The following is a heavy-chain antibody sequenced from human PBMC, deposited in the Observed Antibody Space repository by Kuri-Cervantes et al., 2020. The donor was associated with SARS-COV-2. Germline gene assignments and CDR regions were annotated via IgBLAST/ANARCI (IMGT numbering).Heavy chain of an antibody. CDR1: GGSISSYY. J-gene: IGHJ2*01. CDR2: IYTSGST. CDR3: ARGGGNFLTSDWYSDL. D-gene: IGHD4-23*01. Sequence: SETLSLTCTVSGGSISSYYWSWIRQPAGKGLEWIGRIYTSGSTNYNPSLKSRVTMSVDTSKNQFSLKLSSVTAADTAVYYCARGGGNFLTSDWYSDLWGRGTLVTVSS. V-gene: IGHV4-4*07.